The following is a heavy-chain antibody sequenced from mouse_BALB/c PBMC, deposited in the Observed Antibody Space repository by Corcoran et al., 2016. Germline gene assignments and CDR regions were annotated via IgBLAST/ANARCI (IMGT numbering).Heavy chain of an antibody. J-gene: IGHJ2*01. V-gene: IGHV9-4*02. D-gene: IGHD1-1*01. CDR1: GYTFTTAG. CDR2: INTHSGVP. CDR3: ARVYGSSWEFGY. Sequence: QIQLVQSGPELKKPGETVRISCKASGYTFTTAGMQWVQKMPGKGLKWIGWINTHSGVPKYAEDFKGRFAFSLETSASTAYLQISNLKNEDTATYFCARVYGSSWEFGYGGQGTTLTVSS.